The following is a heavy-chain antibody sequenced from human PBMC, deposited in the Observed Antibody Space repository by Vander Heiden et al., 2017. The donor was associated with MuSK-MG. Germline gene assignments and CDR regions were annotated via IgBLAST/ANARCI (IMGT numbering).Heavy chain of an antibody. CDR2: IYYSGST. D-gene: IGHD3-22*01. Sequence: QVQLQESGPGLVKPSQPLSLTCTVSSGSISSGTYSCSWSPQHPGKGLEWIGYIYYSGSTYYNPTLKSRVIISGDTSKIQFSLKLNSVTAADTAVYYCARGREDDSRPGSYFDYWGQGTLVTVSS. CDR3: ARGREDDSRPGSYFDY. CDR1: SGSISSGTYS. J-gene: IGHJ4*02. V-gene: IGHV4-31*03.